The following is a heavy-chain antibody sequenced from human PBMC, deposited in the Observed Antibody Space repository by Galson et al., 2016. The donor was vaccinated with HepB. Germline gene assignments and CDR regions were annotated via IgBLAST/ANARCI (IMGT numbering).Heavy chain of an antibody. CDR2: INQYGSEK. D-gene: IGHD6-19*01. V-gene: IGHV3-7*01. J-gene: IGHJ6*02. Sequence: SLRLSCAASGFTFRSYWMSWVRQAPGKGLEWVANINQYGSEKYSVDSVKGRFTISRDNGKNSLYLQMSSLRVEDAGVYYCARRLDTQRRIAGWGWGMDVWGQGTTVTVS. CDR1: GFTFRSYW. CDR3: ARRLDTQRRIAGWGWGMDV.